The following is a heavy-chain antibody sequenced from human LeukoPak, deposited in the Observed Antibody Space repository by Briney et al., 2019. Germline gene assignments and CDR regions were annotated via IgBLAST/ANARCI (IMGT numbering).Heavy chain of an antibody. CDR1: GGSISSYY. Sequence: SETLSLTCTVSGGSISSYYWSWIRQHPGKGLEWIGYIYYSGSTYYNPSLKSRVTISVDTSKNQFSLKLSSVTAADTAVYYCARGPGFDSSIGPPTPWGQGTLVTVSS. J-gene: IGHJ5*02. CDR3: ARGPGFDSSIGPPTP. CDR2: IYYSGST. V-gene: IGHV4-59*06. D-gene: IGHD3-22*01.